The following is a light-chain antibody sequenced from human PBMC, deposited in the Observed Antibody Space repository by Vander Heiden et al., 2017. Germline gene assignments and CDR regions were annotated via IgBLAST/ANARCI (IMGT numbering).Light chain of an antibody. CDR3: QSYDISLSGSTWV. Sequence: QSVLTQPPSVSGAPGQRVTISCTVSTPNIGADYDDHWYQHLPGTAPNLLIYGINNRPSGVPDRVSGSTSATSASLAITALLAEDEADYYCQSYDISLSGSTWVFGGGTKLTVL. CDR1: TPNIGADYD. J-gene: IGLJ3*02. V-gene: IGLV1-40*01. CDR2: GIN.